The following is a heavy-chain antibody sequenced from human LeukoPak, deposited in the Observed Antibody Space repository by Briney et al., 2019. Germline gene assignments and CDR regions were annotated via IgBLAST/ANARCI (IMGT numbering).Heavy chain of an antibody. J-gene: IGHJ4*02. CDR2: ISYDGSNK. V-gene: IGHV3-30*04. CDR3: ARDFTFKFVKEDYFDY. CDR1: GFTFDDYA. Sequence: GGSLRLSCAASGFTFDDYAMHWVRQAPGKGLEWVAVISYDGSNKYYADSVKGRFTISRDNSKNTLYLQMNSLRAEDTAVYYCARDFTFKFVKEDYFDYWGQGTLVTVSS. D-gene: IGHD3-16*01.